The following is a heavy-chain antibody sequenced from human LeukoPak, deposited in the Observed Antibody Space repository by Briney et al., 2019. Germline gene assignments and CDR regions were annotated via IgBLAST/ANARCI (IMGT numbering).Heavy chain of an antibody. J-gene: IGHJ4*02. CDR3: ANHKSFKGYFDY. Sequence: GGSLRLSCAASGFTFSSYEMNWVRQAPGKGLEWVSYISSSGSTIYYADSVKGRFTISRDNSKNTLYLQMNSLRAEDTAVYYCANHKSFKGYFDYWGQGTLVTVSS. CDR2: ISSSGSTI. CDR1: GFTFSSYE. V-gene: IGHV3-48*03.